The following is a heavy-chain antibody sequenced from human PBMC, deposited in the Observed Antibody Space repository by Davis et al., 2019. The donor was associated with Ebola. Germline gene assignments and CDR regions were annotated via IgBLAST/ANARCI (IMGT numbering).Heavy chain of an antibody. V-gene: IGHV3-7*01. D-gene: IGHD2-21*01. CDR2: IKQDGSEK. CDR1: GFTFSSYS. Sequence: GESLKISCAASGFTFSSYSMNWVRQAPGKGLEWVANIKQDGSEKYYVDSVKGRFTISRDNAKNSLYLQMNSLRAEDTAVYYCARESIVVVIAIFHYGMDVWGQGTTVTVSS. CDR3: ARESIVVVIAIFHYGMDV. J-gene: IGHJ6*02.